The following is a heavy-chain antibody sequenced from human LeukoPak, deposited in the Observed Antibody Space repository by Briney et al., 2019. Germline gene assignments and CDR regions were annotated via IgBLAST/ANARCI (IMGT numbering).Heavy chain of an antibody. CDR1: GGSISSYY. V-gene: IGHV3-7*01. J-gene: IGHJ6*03. D-gene: IGHD3-10*01. CDR3: ARGYGSTDYYYYYYMDV. Sequence: ETLSLTCTVSGGSISSYYWSWIRQPPGKGLEWVANIKQDGSEKYYVDSVKGRFTISRDNAKNSLYLQMNSLRAEDTAVYYCARGYGSTDYYYYYYMDVWGKGTTVTVSS. CDR2: IKQDGSEK.